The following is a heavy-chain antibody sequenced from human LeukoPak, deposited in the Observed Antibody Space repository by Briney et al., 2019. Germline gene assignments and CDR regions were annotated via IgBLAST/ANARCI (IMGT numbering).Heavy chain of an antibody. Sequence: ASVKVSCKASGYTFTSYAMHWVRQAPGQRLEWMGWINAGNGNTKYSQKFQGRVTITRDTSASTAYMEPSSLRSEDTAVYYCARDHVSVTTSLDYWGQGTLVTVSS. CDR1: GYTFTSYA. D-gene: IGHD4-17*01. V-gene: IGHV1-3*01. J-gene: IGHJ4*02. CDR3: ARDHVSVTTSLDY. CDR2: INAGNGNT.